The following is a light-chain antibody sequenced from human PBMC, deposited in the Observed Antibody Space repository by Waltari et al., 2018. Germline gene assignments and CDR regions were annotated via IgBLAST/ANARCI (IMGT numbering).Light chain of an antibody. CDR3: SSYTRRSYWV. Sequence: QSALTQPASVSGSPGPSITLPCTGTSSYVGFYDFVSWFQPHPGKAPKVMIYKVNNRPSGVSNRFSGSKSANTASLTISGLQAEDEADYYCSSYTRRSYWVFGGGTQLTVL. V-gene: IGLV2-14*01. J-gene: IGLJ3*02. CDR1: SSYVGFYDF. CDR2: KVN.